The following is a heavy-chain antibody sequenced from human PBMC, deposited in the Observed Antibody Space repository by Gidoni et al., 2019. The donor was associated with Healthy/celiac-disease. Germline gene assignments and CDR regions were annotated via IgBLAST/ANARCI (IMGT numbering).Heavy chain of an antibody. V-gene: IGHV3-15*01. CDR3: TTVRGASPVAALDY. Sequence: EVQLVESGGGVVQPGGSVRRACAAYGSTFSNAWLSWVRQAPGKGLEWVCRITSKPVGGKTDYAATVKGRFTISRVDSKNTRYLQMNSLNTEGTAVYYCTTVRGASPVAALDYWGQGTLVTVSS. CDR1: GSTFSNAW. CDR2: ITSKPVGGKT. J-gene: IGHJ4*02. D-gene: IGHD6-13*01.